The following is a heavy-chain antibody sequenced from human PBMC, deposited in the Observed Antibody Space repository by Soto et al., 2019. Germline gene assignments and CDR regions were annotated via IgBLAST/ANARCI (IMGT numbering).Heavy chain of an antibody. D-gene: IGHD1-7*01. J-gene: IGHJ5*02. V-gene: IGHV1-2*04. CDR1: GYTFTDYY. Sequence: GASVTVSCMACGYTFTDYYMHWLRPAPRQGRDGMGWINPNNGDTRYAQKLQGWVTMNSDTHIEAASMEPNRLRADDTAGYNYTRDYRLTNGTTIRNWFDPWGQGTLVTVSS. CDR2: INPNNGDT. CDR3: TRDYRLTNGTTIRNWFDP.